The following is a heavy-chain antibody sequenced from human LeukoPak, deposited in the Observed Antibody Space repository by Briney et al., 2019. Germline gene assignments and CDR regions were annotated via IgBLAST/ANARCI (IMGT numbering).Heavy chain of an antibody. J-gene: IGHJ6*03. Sequence: GASVKVSCKASGYTFTSYAMHWVRQAPGQRLEWMGWINPNSGGTNCAQKFQGRVTMTRDTSISTAYMELSRLRSDDTAVYYCARGYCSSTSCLSLTYYYYMDVWGKGTTVTVSS. V-gene: IGHV1-2*02. CDR3: ARGYCSSTSCLSLTYYYYMDV. CDR2: INPNSGGT. D-gene: IGHD2-2*01. CDR1: GYTFTSYA.